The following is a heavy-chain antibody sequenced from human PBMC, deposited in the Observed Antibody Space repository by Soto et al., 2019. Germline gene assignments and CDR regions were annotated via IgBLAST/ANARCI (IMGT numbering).Heavy chain of an antibody. CDR3: AKATATGGGAFDF. V-gene: IGHV3-23*01. Sequence: GGSLRLSCAASGFTSSSYDMSWVRQAPGKGLEWVSTILVDGRTFYVDSVKGRFTISRDNSRNTVYLQMNSLTAGDTALYYCAKATATGGGAFDFCGQGTVVTVSS. D-gene: IGHD2-8*02. J-gene: IGHJ3*01. CDR1: GFTSSSYD. CDR2: ILVDGRT.